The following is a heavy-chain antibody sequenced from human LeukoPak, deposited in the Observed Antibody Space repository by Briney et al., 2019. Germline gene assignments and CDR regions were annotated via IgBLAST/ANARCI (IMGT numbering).Heavy chain of an antibody. CDR1: EFTFSSYW. CDR2: INQDGSEK. D-gene: IGHD2-15*01. V-gene: IGHV3-7*03. CDR3: ARDGGYCSGGTCYSTH. Sequence: GGSLRLSCVASEFTFSSYWMTWVRQAPGKGLGWVASINQDGSEKYNVDSVKGRFTISRDNANNSLYLQMNCLRVEDTAVYYCARDGGYCSGGTCYSTHWGQGALVTVSS. J-gene: IGHJ4*02.